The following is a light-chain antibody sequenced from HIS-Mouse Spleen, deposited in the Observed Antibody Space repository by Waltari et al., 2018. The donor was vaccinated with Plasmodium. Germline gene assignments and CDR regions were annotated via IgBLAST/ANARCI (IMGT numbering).Light chain of an antibody. CDR1: SSDVGGYNY. CDR2: EVS. J-gene: IGLJ2*01. Sequence: QSVLTQPASVSGSPGQSITIPCTGPSSDVGGYNYVSWYQQHPGTAPKLMIYEVSNRPSGVSNRFSGSKSGNTASLTISGLQAEDEADYYCSSYTSSSTVVFGGGTKLTVL. V-gene: IGLV2-14*01. CDR3: SSYTSSSTVV.